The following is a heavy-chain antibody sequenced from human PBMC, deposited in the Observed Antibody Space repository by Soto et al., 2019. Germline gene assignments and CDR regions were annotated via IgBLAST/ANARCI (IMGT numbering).Heavy chain of an antibody. D-gene: IGHD4-17*01. CDR3: VKQMTTWTDSFFDF. V-gene: IGHV3-23*01. CDR2: LGPDGRNT. Sequence: GGSLRLSCVASEFSFSRYAMTWVRQAVGKGLQWVAGLGPDGRNTFYGESVRGRFTISRDNSRNTLYLQMSSLRAEDTAVYFCVKQMTTWTDSFFDFWGQGIQVTVSS. J-gene: IGHJ4*02. CDR1: EFSFSRYA.